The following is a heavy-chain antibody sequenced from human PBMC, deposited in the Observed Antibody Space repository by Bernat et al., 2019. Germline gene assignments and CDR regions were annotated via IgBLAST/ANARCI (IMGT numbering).Heavy chain of an antibody. Sequence: QVQLVQSGAEVKKPGASVKVSCKASGYTFNIHGISWVRQAPGQGLEWMGWISCYNGDTIYAQNLQGRVTMTTDRSASTAYMELRSLRSDDTAVYYCARIKGRGENAFDIWGQGTMVTVSS. CDR2: ISCYNGDT. CDR3: ARIKGRGENAFDI. J-gene: IGHJ3*02. CDR1: GYTFNIHG. V-gene: IGHV1-18*04.